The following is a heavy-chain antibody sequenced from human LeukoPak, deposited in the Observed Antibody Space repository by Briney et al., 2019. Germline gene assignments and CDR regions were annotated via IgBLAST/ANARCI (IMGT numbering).Heavy chain of an antibody. Sequence: GGSLRLSCAASGFTVSSNYMSWVRQAPGKGLEWISYISSDGTAMYYADSVKGRFTISRDDSKNTLYLQMNSLRAEDTAVYYCARWGKSSARYYFDYWGQGTLVTVSS. CDR3: ARWGKSSARYYFDY. D-gene: IGHD2-2*01. V-gene: IGHV3-53*05. CDR2: ISSDGTAM. CDR1: GFTVSSNY. J-gene: IGHJ4*02.